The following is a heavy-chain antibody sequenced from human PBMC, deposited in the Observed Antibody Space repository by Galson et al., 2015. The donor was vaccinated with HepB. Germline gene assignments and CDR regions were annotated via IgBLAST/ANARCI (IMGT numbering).Heavy chain of an antibody. CDR3: AREGASGSYSTGYCGMDV. Sequence: VKVSCKGSGYTSTSYGISWVRQAPGQGLEWMGWISAYDGHTNYEQKLQGRVTMTTDTSTRTAYMELGSLRSDDTAVYYCAREGASGSYSTGYCGMDVWGQGTTVTVSS. CDR1: GYTSTSYG. CDR2: ISAYDGHT. J-gene: IGHJ6*02. D-gene: IGHD1-26*01. V-gene: IGHV1-18*01.